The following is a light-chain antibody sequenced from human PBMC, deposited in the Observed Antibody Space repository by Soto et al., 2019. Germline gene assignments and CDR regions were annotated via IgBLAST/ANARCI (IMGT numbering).Light chain of an antibody. CDR1: SSDVGGYNY. V-gene: IGLV2-8*01. J-gene: IGLJ2*01. CDR2: EVS. CDR3: SSYAGSSNLGV. Sequence: QSVLTQPPSASGSPGQPVTISCTGTSSDVGGYNYVSWYQQHPGRAPKLMIYEVSKRPSGVPDRFSGSKSGNTASLTVSGLQPEDEADYYCSSYAGSSNLGVFGGGTKLTVL.